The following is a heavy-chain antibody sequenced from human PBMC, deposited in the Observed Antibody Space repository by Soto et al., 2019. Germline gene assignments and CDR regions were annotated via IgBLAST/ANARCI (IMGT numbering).Heavy chain of an antibody. CDR3: ARDEWLAYYYYYGMDV. J-gene: IGHJ6*02. CDR2: TYYRSKWYN. CDR1: GDSVSSNSAA. V-gene: IGHV6-1*01. Sequence: SQTLSLTCAIPGDSVSSNSAAWNWIRQSPSRGLEWLGRTYYRSKWYNDYAVSVKSRITINPDTSKNQFSLQLNSVTPEDTAVYYCARDEWLAYYYYYGMDVWGQGTTVTVSS. D-gene: IGHD6-19*01.